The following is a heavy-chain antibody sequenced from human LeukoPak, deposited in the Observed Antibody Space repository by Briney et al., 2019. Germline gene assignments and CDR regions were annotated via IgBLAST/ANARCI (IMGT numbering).Heavy chain of an antibody. CDR3: AKDVQWLVRGPAFDI. CDR1: GFIVSNYE. D-gene: IGHD6-19*01. J-gene: IGHJ3*02. V-gene: IGHV3-48*03. Sequence: GGSLRLSCVASGFIVSNYEMNWVRRAPGKGLEWISFIASDGSINYADFVKGRFILSRDNAKNSLYLQMNSLRAEDTAVYYCAKDVQWLVRGPAFDIWGQGTMVTVSS. CDR2: IASDGSI.